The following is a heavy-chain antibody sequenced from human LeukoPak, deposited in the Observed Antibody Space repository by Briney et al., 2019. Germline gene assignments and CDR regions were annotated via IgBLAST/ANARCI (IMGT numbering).Heavy chain of an antibody. CDR2: IYPGDSAT. Sequence: PGESLKISFKGSGXNFSSYWIAWVRQMPGKGLEWMGSIYPGDSATRYSPSFQGQVTISADKAITTAYLQWSSLKASDTAMYYCAAGSYSYYFDYWGQGTLVTVSS. D-gene: IGHD3-10*01. CDR1: GXNFSSYW. CDR3: AAGSYSYYFDY. J-gene: IGHJ4*02. V-gene: IGHV5-51*01.